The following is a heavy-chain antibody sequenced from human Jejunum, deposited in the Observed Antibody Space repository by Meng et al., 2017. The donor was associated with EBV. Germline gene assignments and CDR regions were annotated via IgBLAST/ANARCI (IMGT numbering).Heavy chain of an antibody. CDR1: GDSTSSSHW. Sequence: QARVQEAGPGLVKPSGPLSLTCAVSGDSTSSSHWWSWVRQPPGKGLEWIGEMHPGGSTNYNPSLKSRVTISVDNSKNQFSLKLTSVTAADTAVYYCAKSNDYSLNSWGQGTLVTVSS. D-gene: IGHD4-11*01. V-gene: IGHV4-4*02. CDR2: MHPGGST. CDR3: AKSNDYSLNS. J-gene: IGHJ4*02.